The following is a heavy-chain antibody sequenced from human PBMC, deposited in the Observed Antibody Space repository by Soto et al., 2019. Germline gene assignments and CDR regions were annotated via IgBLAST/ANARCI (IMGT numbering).Heavy chain of an antibody. CDR3: ARRTRGDTAGFDY. CDR1: GASISSYY. V-gene: IGHV4-59*08. J-gene: IGHJ4*02. Sequence: SETLSLTCTVSGASISSYYWTWIRQPPGEGLEWIGYVYFSSRADYNPSLRSRVTTSVDTSQNQFSLKLTSVSAADTAVYYCARRTRGDTAGFDYWGRGTLVTVSS. D-gene: IGHD4-17*01. CDR2: VYFSSRA.